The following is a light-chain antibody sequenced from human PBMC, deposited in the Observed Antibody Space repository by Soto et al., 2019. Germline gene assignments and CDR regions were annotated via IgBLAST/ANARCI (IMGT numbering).Light chain of an antibody. CDR3: AAWDDSLSGRYV. CDR2: RNN. V-gene: IGLV1-47*01. CDR1: SSNIGSNY. J-gene: IGLJ1*01. Sequence: QTGLAPPRATVEISVLGVTINKTGSSSNIGSNYVYWYQQLPGTAPKLLIYRNNQRPSGVPDRFSGSKSGTSASLAISGLRSEDEADYYCAAWDDSLSGRYVFGTGTKVTVL.